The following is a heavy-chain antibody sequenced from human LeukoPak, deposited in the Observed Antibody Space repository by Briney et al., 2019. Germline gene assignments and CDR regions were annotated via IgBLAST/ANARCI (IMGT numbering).Heavy chain of an antibody. CDR2: IYYSGGT. Sequence: SETQSLTCTVSGGSISSYYWSWIRQPPGKGLEWIGYIYYSGGTNYNPSLKSRVTISVDTSKNQFSLKLSSVTAADTAVYYCARGLAPLRFFDHWGQGTLVTVSS. CDR3: ARGLAPLRFFDH. CDR1: GGSISSYY. D-gene: IGHD3-3*01. V-gene: IGHV4-59*01. J-gene: IGHJ5*02.